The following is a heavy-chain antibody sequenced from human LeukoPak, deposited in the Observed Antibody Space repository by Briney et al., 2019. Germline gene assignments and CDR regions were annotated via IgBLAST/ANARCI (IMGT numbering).Heavy chain of an antibody. J-gene: IGHJ6*02. CDR1: GGSFSGYY. CDR3: VSTERYDFWSGYEYGMDV. D-gene: IGHD3-3*01. CDR2: IYHSGST. Sequence: SETLSLTCAVYGGSFSGYYWSWIRQPPGKRLEWIGYIYHSGSTNYNPSLKSRVTLSLDTSKNQFSLKLTSVTAADTAVYYCVSTERYDFWSGYEYGMDVWGQGTTVTVSS. V-gene: IGHV4-59*08.